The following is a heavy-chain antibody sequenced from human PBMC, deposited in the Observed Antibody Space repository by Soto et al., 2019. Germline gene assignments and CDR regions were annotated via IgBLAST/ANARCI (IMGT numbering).Heavy chain of an antibody. CDR3: ARVHCSAGTCLDGLDF. J-gene: IGHJ6*02. CDR1: GDSVSSNGAC. V-gene: IGHV6-1*01. D-gene: IGHD2-15*01. CDR2: IYHRSKWFH. Sequence: SQTPSRTRVISGDSVSSNGACWNWIRQPPSRGLQWLGRIYHRSKWFHDYAASVESRMAINPDTSRNQFSLQLNYVTPEDTAVYYCARVHCSAGTCLDGLDFWGQGTTVTVSS.